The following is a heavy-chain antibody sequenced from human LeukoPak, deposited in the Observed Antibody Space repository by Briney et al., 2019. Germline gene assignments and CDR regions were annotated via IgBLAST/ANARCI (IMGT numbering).Heavy chain of an antibody. CDR1: GGSFSSYA. J-gene: IGHJ3*02. V-gene: IGHV1-69*13. CDR2: IIPIFGTA. D-gene: IGHD3-10*01. Sequence: GASVKVSCKASGGSFSSYAINWVRQAPGQGLEWMGGIIPIFGTANYAQKFQGGVTITADESTSTAYMELSSLRSEDTAVYYCAGSSVEAAFDIWGQGTMVTVSS. CDR3: AGSSVEAAFDI.